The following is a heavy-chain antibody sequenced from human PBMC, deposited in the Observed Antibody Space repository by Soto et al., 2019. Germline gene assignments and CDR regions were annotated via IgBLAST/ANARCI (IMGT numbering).Heavy chain of an antibody. V-gene: IGHV4-59*08. CDR3: ARGSYNWNPRVNWFDP. Sequence: KASETLSLTCTVSGGSISLNYWTWIRQPPGKGLEWIGSVYNSGSTNYNPSLKSRVTISVDTSKNQFSLNLSSVTAADTAVYYCARGSYNWNPRVNWFDPWGQGTLVTVSS. CDR2: VYNSGST. J-gene: IGHJ5*02. D-gene: IGHD1-20*01. CDR1: GGSISLNY.